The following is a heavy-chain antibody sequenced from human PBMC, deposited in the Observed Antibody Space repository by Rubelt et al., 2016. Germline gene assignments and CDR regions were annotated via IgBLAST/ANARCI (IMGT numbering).Heavy chain of an antibody. Sequence: QVQLVQSGAEVKKPGASVKVSCKASGYTFASYGISWVRQAPGQGLEWMGWISAYNGNTNYAQKLQGRGTMTTGTATGTDYMELRSLGSDDTAVYDCARDTRYSSSSNIDYWGQGTLVTVSS. D-gene: IGHD6-13*01. CDR3: ARDTRYSSSSNIDY. CDR2: ISAYNGNT. J-gene: IGHJ4*02. CDR1: GYTFASYG. V-gene: IGHV1-18*01.